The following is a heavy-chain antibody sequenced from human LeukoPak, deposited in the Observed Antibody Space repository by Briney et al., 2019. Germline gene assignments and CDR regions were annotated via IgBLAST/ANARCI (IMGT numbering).Heavy chain of an antibody. D-gene: IGHD7-27*01. V-gene: IGHV4-59*08. J-gene: IGHJ4*02. CDR1: GGSISSYY. Sequence: SETLSLTCTVSGGSISSYYWSWLRQPPGKGLEWIGYIYYSGSTNYNPSLKSRVTISVDTSKNQFSLKLSSVTAADTAVYYCASRTGDYFDYWGQGTLVTVSS. CDR3: ASRTGDYFDY. CDR2: IYYSGST.